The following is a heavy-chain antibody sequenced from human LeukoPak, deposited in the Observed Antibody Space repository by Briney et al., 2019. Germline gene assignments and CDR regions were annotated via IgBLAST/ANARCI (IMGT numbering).Heavy chain of an antibody. D-gene: IGHD6-13*01. J-gene: IGHJ6*02. V-gene: IGHV1-69*01. CDR2: IIPIFGTA. Sequence: EASVKASCKASGGTFSSYAISWVRQAPGQGLEWMGGIIPIFGTANYAQKFQGRVTITADESTSTAYMELSSLRSEDTAVYYCARVRQKQLLDVWGQGTTVTVSS. CDR3: ARVRQKQLLDV. CDR1: GGTFSSYA.